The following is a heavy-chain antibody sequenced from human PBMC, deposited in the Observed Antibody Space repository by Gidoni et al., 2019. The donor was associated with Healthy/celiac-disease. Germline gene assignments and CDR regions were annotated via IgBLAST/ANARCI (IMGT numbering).Heavy chain of an antibody. CDR2: IRSKADGGTT. Sequence: EVQLVESGGGLVKQGRSLRLSCTASGFTFGVYAMSWFGQAQGKGLEWVGFIRSKADGGTTEYAASVKGRFTISRDDSKSIAYLQMNSLKTEDTAVYYCTREYDFWSGYQPNYYYYYGMDVWGQGTTVTVSS. CDR3: TREYDFWSGYQPNYYYYYGMDV. CDR1: GFTFGVYA. J-gene: IGHJ6*02. D-gene: IGHD3-3*01. V-gene: IGHV3-49*05.